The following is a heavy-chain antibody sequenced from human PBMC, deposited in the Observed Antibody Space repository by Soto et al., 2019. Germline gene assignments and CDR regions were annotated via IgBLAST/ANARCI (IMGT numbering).Heavy chain of an antibody. CDR2: IIPIPGTA. Sequence: QVQLVQSGAEVKKPGSSVKVSCKASGGTFGSYAISWVRQAPGQGLEWMGGIIPIPGTANYAQTFQGRVTMAADESTSTAYMELSSLRSEDTAVYYCARSQGSSTSLEIYYYYYYGMDVWGQGTTVTVSS. CDR3: ARSQGSSTSLEIYYYYYYGMDV. D-gene: IGHD2-2*01. V-gene: IGHV1-69*01. J-gene: IGHJ6*02. CDR1: GGTFGSYA.